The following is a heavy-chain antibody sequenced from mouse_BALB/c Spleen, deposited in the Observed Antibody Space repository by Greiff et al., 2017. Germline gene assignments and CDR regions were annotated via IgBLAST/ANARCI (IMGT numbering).Heavy chain of an antibody. V-gene: IGHV5-6-4*01. CDR1: GFTFSSYT. CDR2: ISSGGSYT. J-gene: IGHJ4*01. D-gene: IGHD2-4*01. CDR3: ARHDYDGSLYAMDY. Sequence: EVMLVESGGGLVKPGGSLKLSCAASGFTFSSYTMSWVRQTPEKRLEWVATISSGGSYTYYPDSVKGRFTISRDNAKNTLYLQMSSLKSEDTAMYYCARHDYDGSLYAMDYWGQGTSVTVSS.